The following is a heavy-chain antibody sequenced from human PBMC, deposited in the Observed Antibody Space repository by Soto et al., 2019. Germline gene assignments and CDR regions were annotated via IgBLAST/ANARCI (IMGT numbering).Heavy chain of an antibody. V-gene: IGHV3-30-3*01. D-gene: IGHD4-4*01. CDR2: ISYDGSNK. J-gene: IGHJ6*02. CDR1: GFTFSSYA. CDR3: ARPQGTTDYYYYYGMDV. Sequence: QVQLVESGGGVVQPGRSLRLSCAASGFTFSSYAMHWVRQAPGKGLEWVAVISYDGSNKYYADSVKGRFTISRDNSKNTLYLQMNRLRAEDTAVYYCARPQGTTDYYYYYGMDVWGQGTTVTVSS.